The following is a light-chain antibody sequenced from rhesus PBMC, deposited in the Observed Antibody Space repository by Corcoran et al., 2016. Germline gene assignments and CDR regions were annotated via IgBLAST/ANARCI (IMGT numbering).Light chain of an antibody. Sequence: DIVMTQTPLSLPVTPGEPASISCRSSQSLLHEIGKTYFYWYLQKPGQSPQLLLHEVSNRAVGVPDSCRGSGSGTEFCLKISRVEAEDVGFYYCMQAFQFPWTFGQGTKVEIK. CDR3: MQAFQFPWT. CDR2: EVS. V-gene: IGKV2-104*02. CDR1: QSLLHEIGKTY. J-gene: IGKJ1*01.